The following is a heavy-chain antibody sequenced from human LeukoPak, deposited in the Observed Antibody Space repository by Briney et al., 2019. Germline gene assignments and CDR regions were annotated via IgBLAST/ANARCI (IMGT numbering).Heavy chain of an antibody. Sequence: TTGGSLRLSCAAPGFTFSDYYMSWIRQAPGKGLEWVSYISSSGSTIYYADSLKGRFTISRDNAKNSLYLQMNSLRAEDTAVYYCARGYYNFWSGYRAEYYFDYWGQGTLVTVSS. CDR1: GFTFSDYY. V-gene: IGHV3-11*04. J-gene: IGHJ4*02. CDR3: ARGYYNFWSGYRAEYYFDY. CDR2: ISSSGSTI. D-gene: IGHD3-3*01.